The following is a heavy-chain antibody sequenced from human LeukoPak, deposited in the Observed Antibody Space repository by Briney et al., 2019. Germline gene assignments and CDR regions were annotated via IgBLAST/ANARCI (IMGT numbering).Heavy chain of an antibody. D-gene: IGHD1-26*01. Sequence: TGGSLRLSCAASGFTFSSYWMHWVRQAPGKGLVWVSRVKSDGSSTNYADSVKGRFTISRDNAKNTLYLQMNSLRAEDAAVYYCTRGGATPFDYWGRGTLVTVSS. J-gene: IGHJ4*02. CDR3: TRGGATPFDY. CDR1: GFTFSSYW. V-gene: IGHV3-74*01. CDR2: VKSDGSST.